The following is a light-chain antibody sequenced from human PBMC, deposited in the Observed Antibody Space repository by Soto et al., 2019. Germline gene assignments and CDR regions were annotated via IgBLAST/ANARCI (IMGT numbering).Light chain of an antibody. J-gene: IGKJ4*01. Sequence: DIQMTQSPSSVSASVGDRVTITCRASQGISSWLVWYQQKPGKAPKLLIYAASSLQRGVPSRFSGSGSGTDFTLTSSSLQPEDFATYYCQQANSFPLTFGVGTNVEIK. CDR1: QGISSW. CDR3: QQANSFPLT. V-gene: IGKV1-12*01. CDR2: AAS.